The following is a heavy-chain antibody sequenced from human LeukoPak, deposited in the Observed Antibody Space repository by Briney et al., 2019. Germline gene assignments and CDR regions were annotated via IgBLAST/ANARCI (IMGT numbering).Heavy chain of an antibody. CDR3: ARASNDYDSSGYYQRLDY. D-gene: IGHD3-22*01. Sequence: GGSLRLSCAASGFTFDDYGMSWVRQAPGKGLEWVSGINWNGGSTGYADSVKGRFTISRDNAKNSLYLQMNSLRAEDTALYYCARASNDYDSSGYYQRLDYWGQGTLVTVSS. CDR1: GFTFDDYG. CDR2: INWNGGST. V-gene: IGHV3-20*04. J-gene: IGHJ4*02.